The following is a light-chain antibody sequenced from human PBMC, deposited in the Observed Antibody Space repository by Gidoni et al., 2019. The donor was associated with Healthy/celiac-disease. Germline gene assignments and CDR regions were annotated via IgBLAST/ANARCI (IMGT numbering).Light chain of an antibody. CDR2: EVS. Sequence: QSALSQPPSASGSPGQSVTLSCTGTSSDVGGYNYVSWYQQHPGKAPKLMIYEVSTRPSGVPDRFAGSKSGNTASLIVSELQAEDEADYYCTSYAGSPHVVFGGGTKLTVL. CDR3: TSYAGSPHVV. V-gene: IGLV2-8*01. J-gene: IGLJ2*01. CDR1: SSDVGGYNY.